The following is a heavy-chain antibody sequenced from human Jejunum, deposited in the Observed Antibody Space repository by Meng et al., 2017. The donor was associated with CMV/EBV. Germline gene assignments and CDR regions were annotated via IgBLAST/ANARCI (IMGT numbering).Heavy chain of an antibody. V-gene: IGHV5-51*01. Sequence: SCKGSGYSFTSYWIGWVRQMPGKGLEWMGIIYPGDSDTRYSPSFQGQVTISADKNSLFLQMNSLRAEDTGVYYCARGLDSSSDYWGQGIMVTVSS. CDR1: GYSFTSYW. D-gene: IGHD6-6*01. J-gene: IGHJ4*02. CDR2: IYPGDSDT. CDR3: ARGLDSSSDY.